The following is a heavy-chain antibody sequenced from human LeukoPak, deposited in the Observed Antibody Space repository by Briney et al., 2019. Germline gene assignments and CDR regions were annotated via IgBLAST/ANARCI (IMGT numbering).Heavy chain of an antibody. J-gene: IGHJ4*02. CDR1: GGSISSSSYY. V-gene: IGHV4-39*01. CDR3: ARHYYDSSGYYYVRY. Sequence: PSETLPLTCTVSGGSISSSSYYWGWIRQPPGKGLEWIGSIYYSGSTYYNPSLKSRVTISVDTSKNQFSLKLSSVTAADTAVYYCARHYYDSSGYYYVRYWGQGTLVTVSS. CDR2: IYYSGST. D-gene: IGHD3-22*01.